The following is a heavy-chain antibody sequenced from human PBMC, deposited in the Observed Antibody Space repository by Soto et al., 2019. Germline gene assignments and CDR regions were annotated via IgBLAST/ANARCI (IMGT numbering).Heavy chain of an antibody. Sequence: EVQLLESGGGLVQPGGSLRLSCAASGFTFSSYAMSWVRQAPGKGLEWVSAISGSGVSTYYADSVKGRFTISRDNSKNTLKLQTKSLMDQHTARLYCAQRRMFEWSVQIRYYYYGMDVWGQGTTVTVSS. V-gene: IGHV3-23*01. J-gene: IGHJ6*02. CDR2: ISGSGVST. CDR3: AQRRMFEWSVQIRYYYYGMDV. D-gene: IGHD2-15*01. CDR1: GFTFSSYA.